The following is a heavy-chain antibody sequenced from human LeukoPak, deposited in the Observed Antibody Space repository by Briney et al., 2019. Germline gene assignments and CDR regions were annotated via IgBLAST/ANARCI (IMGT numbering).Heavy chain of an antibody. V-gene: IGHV4-59*01. Sequence: PSETLSLTCTVSGGSISDYYRGWIQQPPGKGLEWIGYFYNSGSSTYNPSLKSRVTISVDTSKEQFTLKVNSVTAADTAVYYCTRGAGWLIDYWGQGILVTVSS. D-gene: IGHD3-16*01. CDR1: GGSISDYY. CDR2: FYNSGSS. J-gene: IGHJ4*02. CDR3: TRGAGWLIDY.